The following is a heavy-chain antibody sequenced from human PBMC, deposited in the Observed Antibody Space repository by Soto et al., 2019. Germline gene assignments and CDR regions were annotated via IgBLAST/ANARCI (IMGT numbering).Heavy chain of an antibody. V-gene: IGHV4-39*01. CDR2: VYYGGSP. D-gene: IGHD4-17*01. J-gene: IGHJ4*02. CDR1: GDYISSDESY. CDR3: ARQRGTTLWTDN. Sequence: PSETLSLTCIVSGDYISSDESYWGWIRQPPGKGLEWIGNVYYGGSPNYTPSLKSRITISVDISKNQFSLSLGSVTAADTVVYSCARQRGTTLWTDNWGPGALLTVSS.